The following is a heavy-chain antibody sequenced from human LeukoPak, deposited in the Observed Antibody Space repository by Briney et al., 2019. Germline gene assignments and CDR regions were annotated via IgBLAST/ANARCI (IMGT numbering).Heavy chain of an antibody. Sequence: SETLSLXCTVSGGSISSTNYYWGWIRQPPGKGLEWIASIYYSGTTYHNPSLKSRVTISVDTSKNQFSLKLSSVTAADTAVYYCARHVAHYGRPSPPFDYWGQGTLVTVSS. J-gene: IGHJ4*02. CDR2: IYYSGTT. V-gene: IGHV4-39*01. D-gene: IGHD3-16*01. CDR1: GGSISSTNYY. CDR3: ARHVAHYGRPSPPFDY.